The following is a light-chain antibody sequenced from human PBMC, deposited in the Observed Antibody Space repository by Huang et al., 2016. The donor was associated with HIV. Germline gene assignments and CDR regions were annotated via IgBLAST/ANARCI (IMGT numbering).Light chain of an antibody. CDR3: QQYSDGYT. CDR2: DTS. V-gene: IGKV3-15*01. Sequence: ETVMTQSPVTLSVSPGERATLSCRASQSVSSNLAWYQQRHGQAPRLLIYDTSTRATGIPARVSGSGSGTEFTLTISGLQSEDFAVYYCQQYSDGYTFGQGTKVDVK. J-gene: IGKJ2*01. CDR1: QSVSSN.